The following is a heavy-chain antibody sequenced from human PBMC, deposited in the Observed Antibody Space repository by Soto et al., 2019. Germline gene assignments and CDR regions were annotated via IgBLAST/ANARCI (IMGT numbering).Heavy chain of an antibody. J-gene: IGHJ4*02. V-gene: IGHV4-31*03. D-gene: IGHD3-10*01. CDR3: ARTMVRGVIIDY. CDR2: IYYSGST. CDR1: GGSISSGGYY. Sequence: SETLSLTCTVSGGSISSGGYYWSWIRQHPGKGLEWIGYIYYSGSTYYNPSLKSRVTISVDTSKNQFSLKLSSVTAADTAVYYCARTMVRGVIIDYWGQGTLVTVSS.